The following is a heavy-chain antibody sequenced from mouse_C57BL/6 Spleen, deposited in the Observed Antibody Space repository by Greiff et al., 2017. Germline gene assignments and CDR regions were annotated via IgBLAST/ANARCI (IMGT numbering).Heavy chain of an antibody. D-gene: IGHD1-1*01. J-gene: IGHJ3*01. CDR3: ARDGDYYGSRAWFAY. Sequence: VQLQQPGAELVKPGASVKLSCKASGYTFTSYWMHWVKQRPGQGLEWIGMIHPNSGSTNYNEKFKSKATLTVDKSSSTAYMQLSSLTSEDSAVYYCARDGDYYGSRAWFAYWGQGTLVTVSA. CDR2: IHPNSGST. CDR1: GYTFTSYW. V-gene: IGHV1-64*01.